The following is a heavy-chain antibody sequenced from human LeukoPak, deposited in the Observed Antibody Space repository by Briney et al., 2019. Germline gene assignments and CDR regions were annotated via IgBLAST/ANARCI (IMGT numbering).Heavy chain of an antibody. D-gene: IGHD4-23*01. CDR3: ARFRDYGGNSGLNY. V-gene: IGHV4-59*01. CDR1: GGSISSYY. CDR2: IYYSGST. Sequence: SETLSLTCTVSGGSISSYYWSWIRQPPGKGLEWIGDIYYSGSTNYNPSLKSRVTISVDTSKNQFSLKLSSVTAADTAVYYCARFRDYGGNSGLNYWGQGTLVTVSS. J-gene: IGHJ4*02.